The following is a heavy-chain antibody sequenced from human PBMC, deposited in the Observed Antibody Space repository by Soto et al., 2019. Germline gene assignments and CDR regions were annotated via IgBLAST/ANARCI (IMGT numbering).Heavy chain of an antibody. V-gene: IGHV4-4*02. Sequence: QVQLQASGPGLVKPSGTLSLTCAVSGGSFTSNNWWTWVRQPPGQGLEWIGEMYRTGSTNYNPSLKSRVTILRDKSENQFNLKVTFLTAADTAVYYCASRYPGTSVDYWGQGTLVTVSS. J-gene: IGHJ4*02. CDR2: MYRTGST. CDR1: GGSFTSNNW. CDR3: ASRYPGTSVDY. D-gene: IGHD1-7*01.